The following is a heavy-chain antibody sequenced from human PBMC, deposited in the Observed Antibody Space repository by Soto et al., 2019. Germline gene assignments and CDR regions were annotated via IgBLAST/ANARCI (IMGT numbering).Heavy chain of an antibody. V-gene: IGHV3-23*01. CDR1: GFTFNNYA. J-gene: IGHJ6*02. Sequence: EVQLLESGGGLVQPGGSLRLSCAVSGFTFNNYAMNWVRQAPGKGLEWVSSISDSGGRTYYADSVKVRFTISRDNSKNTLYLQMNSLRAEDTAIYYCAKDALGDYFYYGMDVWGQGTTVTVSS. CDR3: AKDALGDYFYYGMDV. CDR2: ISDSGGRT.